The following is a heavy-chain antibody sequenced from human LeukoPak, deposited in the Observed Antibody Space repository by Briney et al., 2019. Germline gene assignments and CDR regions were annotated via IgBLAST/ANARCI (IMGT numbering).Heavy chain of an antibody. Sequence: GGSLRLSCAASGFTVSSNYMIWVRQAPGKGLEWVSVIYSGGSTYYADSVKGRFTISRDNSKNTLYLQMNSLRAEDTAVYYCARGLGQNNYDSSGYYPYYFDYWGQGTLVTVSS. J-gene: IGHJ4*02. CDR3: ARGLGQNNYDSSGYYPYYFDY. V-gene: IGHV3-53*01. CDR1: GFTVSSNY. D-gene: IGHD3-22*01. CDR2: IYSGGST.